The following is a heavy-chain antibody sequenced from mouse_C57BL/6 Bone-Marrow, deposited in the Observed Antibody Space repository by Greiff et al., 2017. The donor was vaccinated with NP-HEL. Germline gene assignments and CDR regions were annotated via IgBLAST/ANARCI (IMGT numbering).Heavy chain of an antibody. J-gene: IGHJ2*01. D-gene: IGHD4-1*01. CDR3: ARRGTGTLDY. V-gene: IGHV1-4*01. Sequence: QVHVKQSGAELARPGASVKMSCKASGYTFTSYTMHWVKQRPGQGLEWIGNINPSSGYTKYNQKFKDKATLTADKSSSTAYMQLSSLTSEDSAVYYCARRGTGTLDYWGQGTTLTVSS. CDR2: INPSSGYT. CDR1: GYTFTSYT.